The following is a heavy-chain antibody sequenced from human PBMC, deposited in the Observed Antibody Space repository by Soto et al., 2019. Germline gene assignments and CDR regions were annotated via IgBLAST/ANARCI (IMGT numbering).Heavy chain of an antibody. D-gene: IGHD4-17*01. J-gene: IGHJ4*02. Sequence: TLSLTCTVSGGSISSGGYYWSWIRQHPGKGLEWIGYIYYSGSTYYNPSLKSRVTISVDTSKNQFSLKLSSVTAADTAVYYCARSTRRNYGDYVEGFDYWGQGTLVTVSS. CDR1: GGSISSGGYY. CDR2: IYYSGST. V-gene: IGHV4-31*03. CDR3: ARSTRRNYGDYVEGFDY.